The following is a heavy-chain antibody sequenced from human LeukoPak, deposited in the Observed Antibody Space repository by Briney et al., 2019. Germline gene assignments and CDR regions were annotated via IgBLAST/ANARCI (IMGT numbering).Heavy chain of an antibody. CDR1: GFTFSSYS. D-gene: IGHD3-9*01. CDR3: ASGPYYDILTGYFPFDY. CDR2: ISSSSCYI. Sequence: SGGSLRLSCAASGFTFSSYSMNWVRQAPGKGLEWVSSISSSSCYIYYADSVKGRFTISRDNAKNSLYLQMNSLRAEDTAVYYCASGPYYDILTGYFPFDYWGQGTLVTVSS. J-gene: IGHJ4*02. V-gene: IGHV3-21*01.